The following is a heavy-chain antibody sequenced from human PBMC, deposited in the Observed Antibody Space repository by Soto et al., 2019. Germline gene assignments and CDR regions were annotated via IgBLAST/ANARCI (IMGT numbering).Heavy chain of an antibody. CDR2: IWYDGSNK. J-gene: IGHJ6*02. CDR1: GFTFSSYG. V-gene: IGHV3-33*01. CDR3: ARDRGVSSYDFWSGYWPNYYYYGMDV. Sequence: PGGSLRLSCAASGFTFSSYGMHWVRQAPGKGLEWVAVIWYDGSNKYYADSVKGRFTISRDNSKNTLYLQMNSLRAEDTAVYYCARDRGVSSYDFWSGYWPNYYYYGMDVWGQGTTVTVSS. D-gene: IGHD3-3*01.